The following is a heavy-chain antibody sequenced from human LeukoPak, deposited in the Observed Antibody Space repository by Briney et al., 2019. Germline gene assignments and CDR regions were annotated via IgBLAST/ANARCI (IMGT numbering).Heavy chain of an antibody. V-gene: IGHV4-38-2*01. CDR2: IYHSGST. J-gene: IGHJ6*03. CDR1: GYSISSGYY. Sequence: SETLSLTCAVSGYSISSGYYWGWIRQPPGKGLEWIGSIYHSGSTYYDPSLKSRVTISVDTSKNQFSLKLSSVTAADTAVDYCARSLWYYYYMDVWGKGTTVTVSS. D-gene: IGHD2/OR15-2a*01. CDR3: ARSLWYYYYMDV.